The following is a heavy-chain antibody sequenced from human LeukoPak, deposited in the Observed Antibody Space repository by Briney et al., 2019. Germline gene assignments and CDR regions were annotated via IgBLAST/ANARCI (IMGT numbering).Heavy chain of an antibody. V-gene: IGHV3-9*01. J-gene: IGHJ4*02. CDR3: AKDIRNYYDSSGYLDY. D-gene: IGHD3-22*01. CDR2: ISWNSGSI. CDR1: GLTFDDYA. Sequence: GGSLRLSCAASGLTFDDYAMHWVRQAPGKGLEWVSGISWNSGSIGYADSVKGRFTISRDNAKNSLYLQMNSLRAEDTALYYCAKDIRNYYDSSGYLDYWGQGTLVTVSS.